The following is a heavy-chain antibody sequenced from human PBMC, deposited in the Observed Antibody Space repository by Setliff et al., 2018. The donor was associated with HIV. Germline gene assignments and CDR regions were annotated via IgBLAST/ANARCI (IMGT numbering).Heavy chain of an antibody. CDR2: TFDNGNT. CDR3: ARDREDYDRKFDH. Sequence: SETLSLTCSISGGSISFYYWNWLRQTPGKGLEWIAYTFDNGNTHYNPSLESRVTLSLDTSRNLFSLRLASVTAADTAVYYCARDREDYDRKFDHWGQGALVTVSS. J-gene: IGHJ4*02. V-gene: IGHV4-59*01. CDR1: GGSISFYY. D-gene: IGHD3-22*01.